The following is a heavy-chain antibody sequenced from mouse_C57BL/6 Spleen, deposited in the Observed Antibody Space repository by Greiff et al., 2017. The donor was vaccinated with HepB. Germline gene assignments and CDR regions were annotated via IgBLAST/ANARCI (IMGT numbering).Heavy chain of an antibody. V-gene: IGHV1-20*01. D-gene: IGHD1-1*01. Sequence: EVHLVESGPELVKPGDSVKISCKASGYSFTGYFMNWVMQSHGKSLEWIGRINPYNGDTFYNQKFKGKATLTVDKSSSTAHMELRSLTSEDSAVYYCARGSTYYYAMDYWGQGTSVTVSS. CDR2: INPYNGDT. CDR1: GYSFTGYF. J-gene: IGHJ4*01. CDR3: ARGSTYYYAMDY.